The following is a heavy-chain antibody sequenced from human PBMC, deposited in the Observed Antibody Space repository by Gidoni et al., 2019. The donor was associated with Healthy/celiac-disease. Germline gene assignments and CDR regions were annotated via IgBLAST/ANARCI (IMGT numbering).Heavy chain of an antibody. Sequence: EVQLVESGGGLVQPGGSLRLSCSASGFPFSSYSMNWVRQAPGKGLEWVSYISSSSSTIYYADSVKGRFTISRDNAKNSLYLQMNSLRAEDTAVYYCARGVLTSQPGHYWGQGTLVTVSS. D-gene: IGHD3-9*01. CDR1: GFPFSSYS. CDR3: ARGVLTSQPGHY. V-gene: IGHV3-48*01. CDR2: ISSSSSTI. J-gene: IGHJ4*02.